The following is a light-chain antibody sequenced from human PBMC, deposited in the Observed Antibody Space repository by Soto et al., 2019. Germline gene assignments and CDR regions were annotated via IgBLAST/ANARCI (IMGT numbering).Light chain of an antibody. CDR2: AAA. V-gene: IGKV1-8*01. CDR3: QQYFSYPYT. J-gene: IGKJ2*01. CDR1: QDISSY. Sequence: AIRMTQSPSSFSASTGDRVTITCRASQDISSYLAWYQQKVGKAPKLLIYAAATLQRGAPSRFSGSGSGTDFTLTISRLQSEDFATYYCQQYFSYPYTFGQGTKLDIK.